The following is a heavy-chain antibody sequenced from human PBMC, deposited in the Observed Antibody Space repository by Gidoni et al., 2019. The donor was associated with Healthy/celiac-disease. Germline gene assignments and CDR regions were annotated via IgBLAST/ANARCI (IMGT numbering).Heavy chain of an antibody. CDR2: INAGNCNT. D-gene: IGHD3-10*01. J-gene: IGHJ6*02. CDR3: ARIWGLFGMDV. V-gene: IGHV1-3*01. Sequence: QVQLVQAGAEVKKPGASVKVSCKASGYTFPSYAMHWVRQAPGQRLEWMGWINAGNCNTKYSQKFQGRVTITRDTSASTAYMELSSLRSEDTAVYYCARIWGLFGMDVWGQGTTVTVSS. CDR1: GYTFPSYA.